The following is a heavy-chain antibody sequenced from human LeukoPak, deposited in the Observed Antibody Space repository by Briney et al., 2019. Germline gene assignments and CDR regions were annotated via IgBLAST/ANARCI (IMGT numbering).Heavy chain of an antibody. D-gene: IGHD6-13*01. CDR3: ASLAYSSSWPMYYYYYYMDV. V-gene: IGHV3-7*01. CDR1: GFTFSSYW. J-gene: IGHJ6*03. CDR2: IKQDGSEK. Sequence: PGGSLRLSCAASGFTFSSYWMSWVRQAPGKGLEWVANIKQDGSEKYYVDSVKGRFTISRDNAKNSLYLQMNSLRAEDTAVYYCASLAYSSSWPMYYYYYYMDVWGKGTTVTVSS.